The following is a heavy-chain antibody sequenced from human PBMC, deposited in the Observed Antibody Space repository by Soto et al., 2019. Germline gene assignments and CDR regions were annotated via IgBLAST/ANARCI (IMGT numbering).Heavy chain of an antibody. V-gene: IGHV4-34*01. Sequence: PSETLSLTCAVYGGSFSGYYWSWIRQPPGKGLEWIGEINHSGSTNYNPSLKSRVTISVDTSKNQFSLKLSSVTAADTAVYYCARGQRGYCSGGSRYHFAYRAQGSSVPVSA. J-gene: IGHJ4*02. D-gene: IGHD2-15*01. CDR3: ARGQRGYCSGGSRYHFAY. CDR1: GGSFSGYY. CDR2: INHSGST.